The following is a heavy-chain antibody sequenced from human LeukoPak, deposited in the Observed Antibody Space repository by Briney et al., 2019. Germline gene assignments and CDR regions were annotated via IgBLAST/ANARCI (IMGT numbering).Heavy chain of an antibody. Sequence: SETLSLTCTVSGGSISNYYWSWIRQPPGKGLEWIGYMYYSGSTNYNPSLKSRVTISVDTSNIQFSLKLSSVTAADTAVYYCARLPGISVTGKAIDCWGQGTLVTVSS. CDR2: MYYSGST. CDR1: GGSISNYY. CDR3: ARLPGISVTGKAIDC. J-gene: IGHJ4*02. V-gene: IGHV4-59*01. D-gene: IGHD6-19*01.